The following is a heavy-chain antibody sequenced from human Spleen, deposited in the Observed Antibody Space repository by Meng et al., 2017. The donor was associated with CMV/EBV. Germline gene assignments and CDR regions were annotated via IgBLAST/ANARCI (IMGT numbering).Heavy chain of an antibody. D-gene: IGHD3-10*01. Sequence: GESLKISCAASGFTFSSYAMSWVRQAPGQGLEWVSSISSSSSYIYYADSLRGRFTISRDNAKNSLYLEVNSLRAEDTAVYYCARDYYGSGSYYNVGYYYGMDVWGQGTTVTVSS. J-gene: IGHJ6*02. CDR2: ISSSSSYI. V-gene: IGHV3-21*01. CDR1: GFTFSSYA. CDR3: ARDYYGSGSYYNVGYYYGMDV.